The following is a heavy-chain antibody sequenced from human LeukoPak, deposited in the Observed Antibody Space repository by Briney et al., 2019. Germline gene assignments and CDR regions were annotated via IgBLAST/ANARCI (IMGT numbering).Heavy chain of an antibody. CDR1: GYSFTNYA. CDR3: ARAFQSLGGLSLPDY. J-gene: IGHJ4*02. CDR2: IHPSTGNP. Sequence: ASVKVSCKASGYSFTNYAMNWVRQAPGQGLEWMGWIHPSTGNPTYAQGFTGRFVFSLDISVSTTYLQISSLKAEDTAVYFCARAFQSLGGLSLPDYWGQGTLLTVSS. V-gene: IGHV7-4-1*02. D-gene: IGHD3-16*02.